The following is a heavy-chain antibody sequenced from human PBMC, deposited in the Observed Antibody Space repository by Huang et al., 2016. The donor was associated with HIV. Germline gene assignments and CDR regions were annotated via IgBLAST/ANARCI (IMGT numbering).Heavy chain of an antibody. D-gene: IGHD3-10*01. V-gene: IGHV4-34*02. CDR1: GGSLRGYY. CDR2: INHLGSL. CDR3: ARDATKNPRGWFDP. Sequence: QVHLQQWGAGLLKSAETLSLTCAVYGGSLRGYYWSWLRQTPGKGLEWIGEINHLGSLNYNPSLKSRVSRSMDGSKKQFSLKLRSISDADTAVYFCARDATKNPRGWFDPWGQGTLVTVSS. J-gene: IGHJ5*02.